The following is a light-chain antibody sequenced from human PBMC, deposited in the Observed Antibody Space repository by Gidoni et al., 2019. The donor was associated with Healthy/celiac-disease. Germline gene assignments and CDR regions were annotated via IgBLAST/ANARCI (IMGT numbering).Light chain of an antibody. J-gene: IGKJ4*01. CDR3: QQAHIFPFT. CDR2: AAS. V-gene: IGKV1-12*02. Sequence: DIQMTQSPSSVSASVGERVTITCRASQGISSWLAGYQQKPGKAPKLLIYAASSLHSGVPARFSGSGSGTGFTLTISSLQPGDFATYYCQQAHIFPFTFXGXTKVEIK. CDR1: QGISSW.